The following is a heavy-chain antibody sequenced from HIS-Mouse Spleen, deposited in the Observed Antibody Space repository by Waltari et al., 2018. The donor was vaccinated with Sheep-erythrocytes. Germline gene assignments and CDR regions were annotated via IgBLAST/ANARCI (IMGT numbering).Heavy chain of an antibody. D-gene: IGHD6-6*01. J-gene: IGHJ4*02. CDR1: GFTFSDYY. CDR3: AREKTSSSSFDY. CDR2: ISGSSITI. V-gene: IGHV3-11*01. Sequence: QVQLVESGGDLVKPGGSLRLSCAASGFTFSDYYMSWIRPSPGKVLEWVSYISGSSITIYYEESVKGRFTISRDNAKKSLYLQMNSLRADDTAVYYCAREKTSSSSFDYWGQGTLVTVSS.